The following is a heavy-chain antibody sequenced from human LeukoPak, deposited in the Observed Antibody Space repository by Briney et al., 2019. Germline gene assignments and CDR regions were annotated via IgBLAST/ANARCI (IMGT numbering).Heavy chain of an antibody. CDR3: ARSYYDILTGYQNYYYYYMDV. J-gene: IGHJ6*03. D-gene: IGHD3-9*01. V-gene: IGHV1-18*01. Sequence: ASVKVSCKASGYTFTSYGISWVRQAPGQGLEWMGWISAYNGNTNYAQKFQGRVTMTRDTSISTAYMELSRLRSDDTAVYYCARSYYDILTGYQNYYYYYMDVWGKGTTVTISS. CDR2: ISAYNGNT. CDR1: GYTFTSYG.